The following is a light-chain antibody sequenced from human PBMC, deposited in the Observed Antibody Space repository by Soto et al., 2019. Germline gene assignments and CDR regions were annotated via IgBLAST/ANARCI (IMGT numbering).Light chain of an antibody. J-gene: IGLJ2*01. CDR1: RSDVGGYNY. Sequence: QSALTQPASVSGSPGQSITISCTGTRSDVGGYNYVSWYQQHPGKAPKLMIYDVSNRPSGISNRFSGSKSGNTASLTICGLPTEDEACLYCSSYTRSSSTLVVFGGGTKLTVL. CDR2: DVS. CDR3: SSYTRSSSTLVV. V-gene: IGLV2-14*01.